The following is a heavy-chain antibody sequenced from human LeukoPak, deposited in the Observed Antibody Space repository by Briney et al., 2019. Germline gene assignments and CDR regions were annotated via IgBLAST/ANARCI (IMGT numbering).Heavy chain of an antibody. Sequence: SETLSLTCTVSGGSISGSSYYWSWIRQPPGKGLEWIGYIYYSGSTNYNPSLKSRVTISVDTSKNQFSLKLSSVTAADTAVYYCARADFWSGPVDYWGQGTLVTVSS. CDR1: GGSISGSSYY. J-gene: IGHJ4*02. CDR3: ARADFWSGPVDY. D-gene: IGHD3-3*01. CDR2: IYYSGST. V-gene: IGHV4-61*01.